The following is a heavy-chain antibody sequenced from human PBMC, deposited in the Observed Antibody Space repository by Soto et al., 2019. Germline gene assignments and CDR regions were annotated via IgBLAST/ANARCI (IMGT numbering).Heavy chain of an antibody. CDR2: IRSKAYGGTT. V-gene: IGHV3-49*03. J-gene: IGHJ2*01. Sequence: PGGSLRLSCTASGFTFGDYAMSWFRQAPGKGLEWVGFIRSKAYGGTTEYAASVKGRFTISRDDSKSIAYLQMNSLKTEDTAVYYCTRDLRSDDIAARPYWYFDLWGRGTLVTVSS. D-gene: IGHD6-6*01. CDR1: GFTFGDYA. CDR3: TRDLRSDDIAARPYWYFDL.